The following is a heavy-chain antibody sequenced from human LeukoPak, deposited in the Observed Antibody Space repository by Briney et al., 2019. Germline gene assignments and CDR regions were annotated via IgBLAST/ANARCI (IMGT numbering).Heavy chain of an antibody. J-gene: IGHJ3*02. CDR3: ARLLAAAHAFDI. CDR1: GFTFSSYA. V-gene: IGHV3-64*01. D-gene: IGHD6-13*01. Sequence: PGGSLRLSCAASGFTFSSYAMHWVRQAPGKGLEYVSAISSNGGSTYYANSVKGRFTISRDNSKNTLYLQMGSLRAEDMAVYYCARLLAAAHAFDIWGRGTMVTVSS. CDR2: ISSNGGST.